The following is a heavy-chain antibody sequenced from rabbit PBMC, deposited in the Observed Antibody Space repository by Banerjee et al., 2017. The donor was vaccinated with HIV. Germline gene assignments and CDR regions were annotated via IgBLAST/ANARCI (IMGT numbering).Heavy chain of an antibody. CDR2: IDAGYRGTT. D-gene: IGHD4-1*01. CDR3: ARSHYMSGWTFNL. J-gene: IGHJ4*01. V-gene: IGHV1S45*01. Sequence: QEQLEESGGDPVKPEGSLTLTCTASGFSFSSSSWICWVHQAPGKGLEWIACIDAGYRGTTYYASWAKGRFTISKTSSTTVTLQLTSLTAADTATYFCARSHYMSGWTFNLWGQGTLVTVS. CDR1: GFSFSSSSW.